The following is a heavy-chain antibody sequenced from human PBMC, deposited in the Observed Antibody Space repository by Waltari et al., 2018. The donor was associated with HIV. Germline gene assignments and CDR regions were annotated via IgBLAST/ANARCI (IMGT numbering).Heavy chain of an antibody. V-gene: IGHV3-23*04. J-gene: IGHJ4*02. CDR3: VTSGYNFVEYGHRLDF. CDR1: SFNFDFYS. Sequence: VRFVESGGGLVRPGGSLGVSCTTSSFNFDFYSMTWVRQAPGRGLEWVASISRTGSATYYADVVKGRFTVSRDNSMDMLSLHITSLRVDDTAVYYCVTSGYNFVEYGHRLDFWGRGVLVTIS. D-gene: IGHD1-1*01. CDR2: ISRTGSAT.